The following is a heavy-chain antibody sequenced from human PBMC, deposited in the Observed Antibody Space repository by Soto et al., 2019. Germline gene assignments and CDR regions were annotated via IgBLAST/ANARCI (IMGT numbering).Heavy chain of an antibody. CDR1: GYSISSGYY. CDR3: ARGLRYSSSWAATNWFDP. Sequence: SETLSLTCAVSGYSISSGYYRGWIRQPPGKGLEWIGSIYHSGSTYYKPSLKSRVTISVDMSKNQFSLKLSSVTAADTAVYYCARGLRYSSSWAATNWFDPWGQGTLVTVSS. V-gene: IGHV4-38-2*01. D-gene: IGHD6-13*01. CDR2: IYHSGST. J-gene: IGHJ5*02.